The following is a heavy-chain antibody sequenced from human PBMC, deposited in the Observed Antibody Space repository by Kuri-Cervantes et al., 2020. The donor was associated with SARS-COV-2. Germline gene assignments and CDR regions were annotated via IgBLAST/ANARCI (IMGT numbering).Heavy chain of an antibody. D-gene: IGHD5-24*01. J-gene: IGHJ4*02. V-gene: IGHV4-61*09. Sequence: LRLSCTVSGGSISSGSYYWSWIRQPAGKGLEWIGYIYTSGSTNYNPSLKSRVTISVDTSKNQFSLKLSSVTAADTAVYYCARREMATMSFDYWGQGTLVTVSS. CDR3: ARREMATMSFDY. CDR1: GGSISSGSYY. CDR2: IYTSGST.